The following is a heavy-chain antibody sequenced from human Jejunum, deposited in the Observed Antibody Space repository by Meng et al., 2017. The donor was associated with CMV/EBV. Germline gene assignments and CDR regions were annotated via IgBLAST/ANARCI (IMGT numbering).Heavy chain of an antibody. Sequence: VRLLRSGAEVKSPGASGRCSCEAAGYTFASYGISWLRQAPGQGLEWMGWFVNNVDTYSAQKFQGRVTMTTDTHTSTAFMELRSLRSDDTAVYYCARGTPGRSYSDYWGQGTLVTVSS. CDR1: GYTFASYG. CDR3: ARGTPGRSYSDY. J-gene: IGHJ4*02. D-gene: IGHD3-10*01. CDR2: FVNNVDT. V-gene: IGHV1-18*01.